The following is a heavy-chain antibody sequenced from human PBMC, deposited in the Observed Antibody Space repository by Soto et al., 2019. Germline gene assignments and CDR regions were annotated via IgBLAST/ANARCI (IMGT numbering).Heavy chain of an antibody. V-gene: IGHV3-23*01. J-gene: IGHJ4*02. CDR1: GLTFSNYA. CDR3: AKNQERELPRVIDF. Sequence: EVRLLESGGGLVKPGGSLRLSCAISGLTFSNYAMSWVRQAPGGGLEWVSSMSGSSSTTYYADSVRGRFTISRDRSKNTLYLQMSSLRAEDTALYYCAKNQERELPRVIDFWGQGTLVTVSS. D-gene: IGHD1-7*01. CDR2: MSGSSSTT.